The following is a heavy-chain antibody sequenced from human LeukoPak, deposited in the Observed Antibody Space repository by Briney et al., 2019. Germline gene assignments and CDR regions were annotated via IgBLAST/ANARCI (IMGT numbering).Heavy chain of an antibody. CDR2: IHYSGST. D-gene: IGHD5-18*01. V-gene: IGHV4-59*01. CDR3: ARLSPRYSYGYFDF. J-gene: IGHJ4*02. CDR1: GGSISSYY. Sequence: PSETLSLTCTVSGGSISSYYWSWIRQPPGKGLEWIGYIHYSGSTNYNPSLNSRVTMSVDTSKNQLSLKLSSVTAADTALYYCARLSPRYSYGYFDFWGQGTLVTVSS.